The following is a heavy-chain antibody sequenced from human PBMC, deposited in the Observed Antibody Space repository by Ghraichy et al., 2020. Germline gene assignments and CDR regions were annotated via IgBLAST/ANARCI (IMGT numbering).Heavy chain of an antibody. CDR1: GFTFSSYA. CDR3: AKGHYYDSSGYVPVYYYYGMDV. CDR2: ISGSGGST. J-gene: IGHJ6*02. Sequence: GESLNISCAASGFTFSSYAMSWVRQAPGKGLEWVSAISGSGGSTYYAESVKGRFTISRDNSKNTLYLQMNSLRAEDTAVYYCAKGHYYDSSGYVPVYYYYGMDVWGQGTTVTVSS. D-gene: IGHD3-22*01. V-gene: IGHV3-23*01.